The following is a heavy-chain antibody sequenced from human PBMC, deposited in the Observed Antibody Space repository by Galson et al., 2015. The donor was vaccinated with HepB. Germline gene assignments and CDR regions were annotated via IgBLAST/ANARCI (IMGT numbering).Heavy chain of an antibody. Sequence: SLRLSCAASGFTFSSYAMHWVRQAPGKGLAYVSAINTNGGSTNYASSVEGRFTISRDNSKNTLHLQMGSLRAEDMAVYYCARLYCSGGSCYFDYWGQGTLVTVSS. J-gene: IGHJ4*02. CDR3: ARLYCSGGSCYFDY. CDR1: GFTFSSYA. CDR2: INTNGGST. V-gene: IGHV3-64*01. D-gene: IGHD2-15*01.